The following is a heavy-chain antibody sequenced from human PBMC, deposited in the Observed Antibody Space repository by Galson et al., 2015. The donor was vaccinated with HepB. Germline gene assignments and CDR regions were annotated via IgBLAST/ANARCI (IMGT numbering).Heavy chain of an antibody. D-gene: IGHD6-13*01. CDR2: IDPSDSYT. CDR1: GYSFTSYW. V-gene: IGHV5-10-1*01. Sequence: QSGAEVKKPGESLRISCKGSGYSFTSYWISWVRQMPGKGLEWMGRIDPSDSYTNYSPSFQGHVTISADKSISTAYLQWSSLKTSDTAMYYCASSGGIAAAGTVAVDIWGQGTMVTVSS. J-gene: IGHJ3*02. CDR3: ASSGGIAAAGTVAVDI.